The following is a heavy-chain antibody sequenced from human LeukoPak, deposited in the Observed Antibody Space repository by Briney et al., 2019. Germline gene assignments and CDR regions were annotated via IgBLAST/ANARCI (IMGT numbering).Heavy chain of an antibody. CDR2: INYSGST. V-gene: IGHV4-31*03. CDR1: VGSLSSGSYY. Sequence: PSGTLSLTRTLSVGSLSSGSYYCSCIRHHPGEGLEWIGYINYSGSTYYNPSLKGRVTIEVDTSKNQFSLKLSSVTAADTAVYYCARECPLSGVTSFYYYMFVWGKGATVTVSS. CDR3: ARECPLSGVTSFYYYMFV. D-gene: IGHD4-11*01. J-gene: IGHJ6*03.